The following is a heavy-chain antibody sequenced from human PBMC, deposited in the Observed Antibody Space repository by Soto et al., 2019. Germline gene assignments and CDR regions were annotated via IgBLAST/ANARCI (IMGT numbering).Heavy chain of an antibody. CDR1: GGSFSGYY. Sequence: SETLSLTCAVYGGSFSGYYWSWIRQPPGKGLEWIGEINHSGSTNYNPSLKSRVTISVDTSKNQFSLKLSSVTAADTAVYYCARANSHNTAMVRSHNWFDPWGQGTLVTVSS. CDR3: ARANSHNTAMVRSHNWFDP. V-gene: IGHV4-34*01. D-gene: IGHD5-18*01. CDR2: INHSGST. J-gene: IGHJ5*02.